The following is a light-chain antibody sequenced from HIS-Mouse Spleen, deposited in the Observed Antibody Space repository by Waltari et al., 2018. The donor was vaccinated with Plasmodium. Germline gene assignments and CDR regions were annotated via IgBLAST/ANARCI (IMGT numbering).Light chain of an antibody. CDR1: SSDVGGSNY. V-gene: IGLV2-14*03. CDR2: DVS. Sequence: QSALTPPASVSGSPGQSITISCTGTSSDVGGSNYVSWYQQHPGKAPKLMIYDVSNRPSGVSNRFSGSKSGNTASLTISGLQAEDEADYYCSSYTSSSTWVFGGGTKLTVL. CDR3: SSYTSSSTWV. J-gene: IGLJ3*02.